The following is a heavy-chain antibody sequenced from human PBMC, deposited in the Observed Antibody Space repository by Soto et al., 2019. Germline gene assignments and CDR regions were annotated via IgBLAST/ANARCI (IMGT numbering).Heavy chain of an antibody. CDR1: GGSISSSSYY. J-gene: IGHJ5*02. V-gene: IGHV4-39*01. CDR2: IYDSGST. CDR3: ARRGIGYYGSGSSSSRAWFDP. Sequence: QLQLQESGPGLVKPSETLSLTCTVSGGSISSSSYYWGWIRQPPGKGLEWIGSIYDSGSTYYNPSLKSRVTLSVDTSKNQFSLKLSSVTAADTAVYYCARRGIGYYGSGSSSSRAWFDPWGQGTLVTVSS. D-gene: IGHD3-10*01.